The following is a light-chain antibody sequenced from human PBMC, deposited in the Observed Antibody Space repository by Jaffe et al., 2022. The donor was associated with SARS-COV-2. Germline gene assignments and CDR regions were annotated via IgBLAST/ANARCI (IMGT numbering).Light chain of an antibody. CDR2: SNT. J-gene: IGLJ2*01. V-gene: IGLV1-44*01. CDR1: SSNIETNT. Sequence: QSVLTQPPSTSGTPGQRVAISCSGSSSNIETNTVTWFQQLPGTAPKLLIYSNTQRPSGVPDRFSASKSGTSASLAISGLQSEDEADYYCATWDDTLNGWVFGGGTKLTVL. CDR3: ATWDDTLNGWV.